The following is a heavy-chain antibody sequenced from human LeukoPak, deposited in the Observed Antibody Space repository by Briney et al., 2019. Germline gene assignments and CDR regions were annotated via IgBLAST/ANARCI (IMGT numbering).Heavy chain of an antibody. CDR3: AKGLGPPTYYDILTGYYSGESFDY. J-gene: IGHJ4*02. D-gene: IGHD3-9*01. CDR1: GFTFSSYA. CDR2: ISGSGGST. V-gene: IGHV3-23*01. Sequence: GGSLRLFCAASGFTFSSYAMSWVRQAPGKGLEWVSAISGSGGSTYYADSVKGRFTISRDNSKNTLYLQMNSLRAEDTAVYYCAKGLGPPTYYDILTGYYSGESFDYWGQGTLVTVSS.